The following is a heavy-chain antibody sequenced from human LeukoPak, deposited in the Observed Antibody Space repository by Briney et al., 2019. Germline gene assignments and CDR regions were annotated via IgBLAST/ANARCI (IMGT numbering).Heavy chain of an antibody. J-gene: IGHJ4*02. CDR3: AKDRDYDSSGYYY. CDR2: ISGSGGST. CDR1: GFTFSSYA. V-gene: IGHV3-23*01. Sequence: GGSVRLSCAASGFTFSSYAMSWVRQASGKGLEWVSAISGSGGSTYYADSVKGRFTISRDNSKNTLYLQMNSLRAEDTAVYYCAKDRDYDSSGYYYWGQGTLVTVSS. D-gene: IGHD3-22*01.